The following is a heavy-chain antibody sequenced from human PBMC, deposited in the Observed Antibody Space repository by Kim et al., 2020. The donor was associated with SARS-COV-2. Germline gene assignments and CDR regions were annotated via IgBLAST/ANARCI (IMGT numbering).Heavy chain of an antibody. CDR2: ISGSGGST. CDR1: GFSFSSYA. V-gene: IGHV3-23*01. Sequence: GGSLRLSCAASGFSFSSYAMSWVRQAPGKGLEWVSSISGSGGSTYYAESVKGRFTISRDTSKNTLYLQMHSLRAEDTAVSYCATYPVSVSYSRGADFWG. J-gene: IGHJ4*01. CDR3: ATYPVSVSYSRGADF. D-gene: IGHD1-26*01.